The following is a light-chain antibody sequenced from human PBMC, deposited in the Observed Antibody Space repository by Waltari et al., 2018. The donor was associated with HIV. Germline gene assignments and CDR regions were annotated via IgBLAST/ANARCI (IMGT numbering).Light chain of an antibody. CDR3: CSYVSNVI. V-gene: IGLV2-23*02. CDR1: SSDVATYKL. CDR2: EVS. Sequence: QSALTQPASVSGSPGQSITISCTRTSSDVATYKLVSWYQQHPGKAPKLMIYEVSKRPSWVSDRFSGSKAGDTASLTISGLQAEDEADYYCCSYVSNVIFGGGTKLTVL. J-gene: IGLJ2*01.